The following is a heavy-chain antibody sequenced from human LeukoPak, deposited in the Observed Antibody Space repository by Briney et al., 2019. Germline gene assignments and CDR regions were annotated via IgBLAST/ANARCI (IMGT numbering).Heavy chain of an antibody. CDR3: AKDVRSGDGDYDYFDY. Sequence: PGGSLRLSCAASGFTFNRYAMSWVRQAPGKGLEWVSAVSGSGGSTYYADSVKGRFTMSRDNSKSTLYLQMNNLRAEDTAVYYCAKDVRSGDGDYDYFDYWGQGTLVTVSS. D-gene: IGHD4-17*01. J-gene: IGHJ4*02. CDR2: VSGSGGST. CDR1: GFTFNRYA. V-gene: IGHV3-23*01.